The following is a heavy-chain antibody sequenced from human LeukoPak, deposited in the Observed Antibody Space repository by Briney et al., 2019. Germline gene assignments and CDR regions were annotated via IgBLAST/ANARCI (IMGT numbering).Heavy chain of an antibody. CDR3: AKDLNYYGSGSPDY. V-gene: IGHV3-20*04. Sequence: GGSLRLSCAASGFIFDDYDMNWVRQAPGKGLEWVSHINWNGNTIGYGDSVEGRFTISRDNAKNSLYLQMNSLRAEDTAVYYCAKDLNYYGSGSPDYWGQGTLVTVSS. CDR2: INWNGNTI. CDR1: GFIFDDYD. J-gene: IGHJ4*02. D-gene: IGHD3-10*01.